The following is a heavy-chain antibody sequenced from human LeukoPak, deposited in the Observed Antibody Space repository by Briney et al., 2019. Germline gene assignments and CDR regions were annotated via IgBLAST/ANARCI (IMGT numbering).Heavy chain of an antibody. J-gene: IGHJ4*02. CDR1: GGSFSGYY. CDR2: INHSGST. Sequence: SETLSLTCAVYGGSFSGYYWSWLRQPPGKGLEWIGEINHSGSTNYNPSLKSRVTISVDTSKNQFSLKLSSVTAADTAVYYCARARVSRGFSYWGQGTLVTVSS. D-gene: IGHD6-13*01. V-gene: IGHV4-34*01. CDR3: ARARVSRGFSY.